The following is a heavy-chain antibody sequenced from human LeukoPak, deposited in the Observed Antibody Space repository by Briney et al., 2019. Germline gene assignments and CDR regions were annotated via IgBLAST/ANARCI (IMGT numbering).Heavy chain of an antibody. J-gene: IGHJ4*02. CDR3: AKDPNYYDSSGYYYYFDH. D-gene: IGHD3-22*01. CDR2: ISWNSGSI. CDR1: GFTFDDYA. V-gene: IGHV3-9*01. Sequence: GGSLRLSCAASGFTFDDYAMHWVRQAPGKGLEWVSGISWNSGSIGYADSVKGRFTISRDNSKNTLYLQMNSLRAEDTAVYYCAKDPNYYDSSGYYYYFDHWGQGTLVTVSS.